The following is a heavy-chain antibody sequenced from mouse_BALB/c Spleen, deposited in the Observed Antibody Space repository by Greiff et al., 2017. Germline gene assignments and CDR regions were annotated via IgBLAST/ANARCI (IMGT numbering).Heavy chain of an antibody. CDR1: GYTFTSYW. CDR2: IYPGSGST. CDR3: TRGEYGNYNPDYYAMDY. D-gene: IGHD2-10*02. V-gene: IGHV1S22*01. J-gene: IGHJ4*01. Sequence: LQQPGSELVRPGASVKLSCKASGYTFTSYWMHWVKQRPGQGLEWIGNIYPGSGSTNYDEKFKSKATLTVDTSSSTAYMQLSSLTSEDSAVYYCTRGEYGNYNPDYYAMDYWGQGTSGTVSS.